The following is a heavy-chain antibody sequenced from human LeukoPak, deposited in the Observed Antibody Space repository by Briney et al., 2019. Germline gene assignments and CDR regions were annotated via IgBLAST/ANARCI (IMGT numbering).Heavy chain of an antibody. CDR2: MSGSGGST. V-gene: IGHV3-23*01. CDR3: AKDGYYGSSAYYYVRYFDL. J-gene: IGHJ2*01. Sequence: GGSLRLSCAASGFTFSIYGMSWGRQAPGTGLKWVSAMSGSGGSTYYADSVKGRFTISRDNSKNTLYLQMNSLRAEDTAVYYCAKDGYYGSSAYYYVRYFDLWGRGTLVTVSS. CDR1: GFTFSIYG. D-gene: IGHD3-22*01.